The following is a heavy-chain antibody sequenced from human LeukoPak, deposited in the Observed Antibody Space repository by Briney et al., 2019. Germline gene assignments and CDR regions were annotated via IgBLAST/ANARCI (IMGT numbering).Heavy chain of an antibody. CDR2: ISSSGGTI. J-gene: IGHJ4*02. V-gene: IGHV3-11*01. CDR1: GLTFSDYY. D-gene: IGHD3-22*01. CDR3: AKRGVVIRVILVGFHKEAYYFDS. Sequence: PGGSLRLSCAASGLTFSDYYMSWIRQAPGKGLEWVSYISSSGGTIYYADSVKGRFTISRDNSKNTLYLQMNSLRTEDTAVYFCAKRGVVIRVILVGFHKEAYYFDSWGQGALVTVSS.